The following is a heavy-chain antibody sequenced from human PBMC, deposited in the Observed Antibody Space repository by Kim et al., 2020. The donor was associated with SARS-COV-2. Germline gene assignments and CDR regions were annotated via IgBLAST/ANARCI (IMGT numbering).Heavy chain of an antibody. D-gene: IGHD2-15*01. CDR1: GYSFTSYW. J-gene: IGHJ4*02. CDR3: ALLSTEWCSGGSCEGPDY. Sequence: GESLKISCKGSGYSFTSYWISWVRQMPGKGLEWMGRIDPSDSYTNYSPSFQGHVTISADKSISTAYLQWSSLKASDTAMYYCALLSTEWCSGGSCEGPDYWGQGTLVTVSS. V-gene: IGHV5-10-1*01. CDR2: IDPSDSYT.